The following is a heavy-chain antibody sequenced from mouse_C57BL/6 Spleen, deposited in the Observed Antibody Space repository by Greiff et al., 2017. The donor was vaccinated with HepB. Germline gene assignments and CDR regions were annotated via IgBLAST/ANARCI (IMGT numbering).Heavy chain of an antibody. D-gene: IGHD3-1*01. CDR2: IDPSDSYT. CDR3: ARSGYDYLDY. CDR1: GYTFTSYW. V-gene: IGHV1-50*01. Sequence: QVQLQQPGAELVKPGASVKLSCKASGYTFTSYWMQWVKQRPGQGLEWIGEIDPSDSYTNYNQKFKGKATLTVDTSSSTAYMQLSSLTSEDSAVYYCARSGYDYLDYWGQGTTLTVSS. J-gene: IGHJ2*01.